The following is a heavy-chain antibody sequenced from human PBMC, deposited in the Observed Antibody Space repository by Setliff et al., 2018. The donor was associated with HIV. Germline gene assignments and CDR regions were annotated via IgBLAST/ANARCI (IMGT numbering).Heavy chain of an antibody. V-gene: IGHV4-59*12. D-gene: IGHD2-2*01. CDR3: ARETRSSFAMDDASDI. J-gene: IGHJ3*02. CDR2: IYYSGST. CDR1: GGSITSYS. Sequence: SETLSLTCSVSGGSITSYSWNWIRHVPGKEVEWIGSIYYSGSTYYNPSLKSRVTISVDTSKNQFSLKLSSVTAADTAVYYCARETRSSFAMDDASDIWGQGTMVTVSS.